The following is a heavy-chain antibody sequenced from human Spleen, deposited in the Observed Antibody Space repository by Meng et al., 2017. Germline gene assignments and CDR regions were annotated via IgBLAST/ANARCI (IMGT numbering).Heavy chain of an antibody. Sequence: GSLRLSCAVSGGSISSSNWRSWVRQPPGKGLEWIGEIYHSGSTNYNPSLKSRVTISVDKSKNQSSLKLSYVTAADTAVYYCASRDSSGYYYGGWNDAFDIWGQGTMVTVSS. CDR3: ASRDSSGYYYGGWNDAFDI. CDR1: GGSISSSNW. J-gene: IGHJ3*02. CDR2: IYHSGST. D-gene: IGHD3-22*01. V-gene: IGHV4-4*02.